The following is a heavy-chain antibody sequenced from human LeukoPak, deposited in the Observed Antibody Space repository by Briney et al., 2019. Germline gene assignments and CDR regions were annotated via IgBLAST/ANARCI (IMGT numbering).Heavy chain of an antibody. J-gene: IGHJ4*02. D-gene: IGHD3-3*02. CDR2: INWSGGST. CDR3: ARGPISRPFYFDY. Sequence: GGSLRLSCAASGFTFSSYGMHWVRQAPGKGLEWVSGINWSGGSTGYADPLRGRFTISRDNAKNSLYLQMDSLRAEDTALYYCARGPISRPFYFDYWGQGNLVTVSS. V-gene: IGHV3-20*04. CDR1: GFTFSSYG.